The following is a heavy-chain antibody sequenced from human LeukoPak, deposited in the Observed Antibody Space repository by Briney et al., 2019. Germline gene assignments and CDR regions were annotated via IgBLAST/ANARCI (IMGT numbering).Heavy chain of an antibody. D-gene: IGHD1-1*01. J-gene: IGHJ4*02. CDR1: GFTFSSCS. V-gene: IGHV3-21*01. CDR2: ISSSSCYI. CDR3: AGAGTEDYYFDY. Sequence: PGGSLRLSCAASGFTFSSCSLNWVRQAPGKGLAGVSSISSSSCYIYYAASVKGRFTISRDNAKNPLFLQMNSLSAQDTGVYYCAGAGTEDYYFDYEGQGTRVTVTT.